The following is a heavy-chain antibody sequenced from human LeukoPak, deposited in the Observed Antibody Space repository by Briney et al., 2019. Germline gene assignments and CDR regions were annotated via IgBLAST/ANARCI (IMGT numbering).Heavy chain of an antibody. CDR2: INPNSGGT. Sequence: ASVKVSCKASGYTFTGYYMHWVRQAPGQGLEWMGRINPNSGGTNYARKFQGRVTMTRDTSISTAYMELSGLRSDDTAVYYCAREARYSRHNWFDPWGQGTLVTVSS. V-gene: IGHV1-2*06. CDR1: GYTFTGYY. J-gene: IGHJ5*02. D-gene: IGHD3-9*01. CDR3: AREARYSRHNWFDP.